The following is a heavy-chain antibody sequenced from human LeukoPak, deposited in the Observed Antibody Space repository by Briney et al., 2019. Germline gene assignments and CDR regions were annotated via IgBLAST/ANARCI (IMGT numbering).Heavy chain of an antibody. CDR1: GYTFTHYY. Sequence: ASVKVSCKASGYTFTHYYVHWVRQAPGQGLEWMGWINPNSGGTYYAQRFQGRVSMTRDTSISTAYMELSRLRSDDTAVYYCARADYYDTSAYYHTPLIYYWGQGTLVTVSS. V-gene: IGHV1-2*02. D-gene: IGHD3-22*01. J-gene: IGHJ4*02. CDR3: ARADYYDTSAYYHTPLIYY. CDR2: INPNSGGT.